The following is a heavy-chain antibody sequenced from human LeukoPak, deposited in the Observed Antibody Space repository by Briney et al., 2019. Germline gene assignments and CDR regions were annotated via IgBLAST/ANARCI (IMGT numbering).Heavy chain of an antibody. CDR1: GYTFTNYD. V-gene: IGHV1-8*01. CDR3: ARVYDSSGHYPIDY. CDR2: MNPNSGNT. D-gene: IGHD3-22*01. Sequence: ASVKVSCKASGYTFTNYDINWVRQATGQGLEWMGWMNPNSGNTGYAQKFQGRVNMTRNTSISTAYMELSSLRSEDTAVYYCARVYDSSGHYPIDYWGQGTLVIVSS. J-gene: IGHJ4*02.